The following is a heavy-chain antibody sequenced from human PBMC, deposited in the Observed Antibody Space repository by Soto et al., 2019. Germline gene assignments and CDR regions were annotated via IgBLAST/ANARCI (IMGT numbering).Heavy chain of an antibody. Sequence: SETLSLTCSVSGGSINSYWWSWIRQPAGKGLEWIGRVYSSGTTDYNPSLNSRATMSVETSKNQFSLKLSSVTAADTAVYYCARDIGSYAYGEGYWGQGIQVPVSS. CDR3: ARDIGSYAYGEGY. D-gene: IGHD3-10*01. CDR2: VYSSGTT. J-gene: IGHJ4*02. V-gene: IGHV4-4*07. CDR1: GGSINSYW.